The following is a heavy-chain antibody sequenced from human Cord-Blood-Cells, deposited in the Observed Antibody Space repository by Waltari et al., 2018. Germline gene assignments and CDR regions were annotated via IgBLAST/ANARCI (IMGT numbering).Heavy chain of an antibody. V-gene: IGHV1-2*02. CDR1: GYTFTGYY. Sequence: QVQLVQSGAEVKKPGASVKVSCKASGYTFTGYYMHWGRQAPGQGLEWMGWINPNRGGTNYAQKFQGRVTMTRDTSVSTAYMELSRLRSDDTAVYYCARDGDRGSHWYFDLWGRGTLVTVSS. CDR3: ARDGDRGSHWYFDL. CDR2: INPNRGGT. D-gene: IGHD7-27*01. J-gene: IGHJ2*01.